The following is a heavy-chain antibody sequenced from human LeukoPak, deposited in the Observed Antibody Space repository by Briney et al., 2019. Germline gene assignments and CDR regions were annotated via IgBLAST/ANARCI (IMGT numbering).Heavy chain of an antibody. Sequence: ASVKVSCKASGGTFSSYAISWVRQAPGQGLEWMGGIIPIFGTANYAQKFQGRVTITADESTSTAYMELRSLRSDDTAVYYCARVDIVATTIYPYYYYGMDVWGQGTTVTVSS. CDR2: IIPIFGTA. CDR3: ARVDIVATTIYPYYYYGMDV. V-gene: IGHV1-69*13. J-gene: IGHJ6*02. CDR1: GGTFSSYA. D-gene: IGHD5-12*01.